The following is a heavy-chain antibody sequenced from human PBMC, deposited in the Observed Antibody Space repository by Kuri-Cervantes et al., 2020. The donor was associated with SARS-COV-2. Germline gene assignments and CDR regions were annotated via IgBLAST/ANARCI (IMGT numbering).Heavy chain of an antibody. J-gene: IGHJ4*02. Sequence: GESLKISCAASGFTVSSNEMSWVRQAPGKGLEWVSSISGGSTYYADSRKGRFTISRDNSKNTLYLQMNSLRAEDTAVYYCARDLAVGVGILWFGELLYPWYFDYWGQGTLVTVSS. CDR3: ARDLAVGVGILWFGELLYPWYFDY. CDR1: GFTVSSNE. V-gene: IGHV3-38-3*01. CDR2: ISGGST. D-gene: IGHD3-10*01.